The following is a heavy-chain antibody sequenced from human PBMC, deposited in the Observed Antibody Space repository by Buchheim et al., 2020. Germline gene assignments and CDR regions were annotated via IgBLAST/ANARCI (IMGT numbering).Heavy chain of an antibody. J-gene: IGHJ4*02. CDR3: ARGYVSSGWSVLASVRKESGFDY. D-gene: IGHD6-19*01. Sequence: QVQLVESGGGVVQPGRSLRLSCAASGFTFSSYAMHWVRQAPGKGLEWVAVISYDGSNKYYADSVKGRFTISRDNSKNTLYLQMNSLRAEDTAVYYCARGYVSSGWSVLASVRKESGFDYWGQGTL. V-gene: IGHV3-30*04. CDR2: ISYDGSNK. CDR1: GFTFSSYA.